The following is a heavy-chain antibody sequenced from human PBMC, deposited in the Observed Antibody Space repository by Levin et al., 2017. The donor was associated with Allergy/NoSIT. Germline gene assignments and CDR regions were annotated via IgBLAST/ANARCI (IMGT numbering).Heavy chain of an antibody. CDR3: ARRSTVPYFDY. CDR2: IYYSGST. V-gene: IGHV4-39*01. CDR1: GVSISSSTYY. Sequence: PSETLSLICSVSGVSISSSTYYWGWIRQPPGKGLEWIGSIYYSGSTFYNPSLKSRVTISVDTSKNQFSLKLSSVTAADTAVYYCARRSTVPYFDYWGQGILVTVSS. J-gene: IGHJ4*02. D-gene: IGHD4-17*01.